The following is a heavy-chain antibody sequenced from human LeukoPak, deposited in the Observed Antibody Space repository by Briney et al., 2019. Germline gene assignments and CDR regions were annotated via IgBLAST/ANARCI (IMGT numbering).Heavy chain of an antibody. J-gene: IGHJ6*02. CDR1: GGTFSSYA. D-gene: IGHD3-10*01. Sequence: SVKVSCKASGGTFSSYAISWVRQAPGQGLEWMGGIIPIFGTANYAQKFQGRVTITADESTSTAYMELSSLRSEDTAVYYCARVGRWLGELLDYYGMDVWGQGTTVTVSS. V-gene: IGHV1-69*13. CDR3: ARVGRWLGELLDYYGMDV. CDR2: IIPIFGTA.